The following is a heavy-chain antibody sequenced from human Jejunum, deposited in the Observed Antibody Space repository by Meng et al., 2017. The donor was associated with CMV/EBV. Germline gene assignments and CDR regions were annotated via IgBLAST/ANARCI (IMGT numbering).Heavy chain of an antibody. CDR1: GFTFSSYA. CDR2: ISGSGRTT. CDR3: AKEDYSNDLDY. Sequence: AASGFTFSSYALIWVRQAPGKGLEWVSTISGSGRTTYDADSVKGRFTISRDNSKNTVYLQMNSLRAEDTAVYYCAKEDYSNDLDYWGQGTRVTVSS. J-gene: IGHJ4*02. V-gene: IGHV3-23*01. D-gene: IGHD4-11*01.